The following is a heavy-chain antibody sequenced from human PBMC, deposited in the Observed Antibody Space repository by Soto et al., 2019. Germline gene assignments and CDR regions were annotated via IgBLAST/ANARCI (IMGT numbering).Heavy chain of an antibody. CDR2: IYASGSA. Sequence: SETLSLTCTVSGGSMSTYYWSWIRQPAGKGLEWIGRIYASGSANYNPSLKSRVTMSVATSKNQFSLKLSSVTAADTAVYYCARGGMVIIPTATAFDYWGQGTLVTSPQ. CDR1: GGSMSTYY. CDR3: ARGGMVIIPTATAFDY. V-gene: IGHV4-4*07. D-gene: IGHD2-2*01. J-gene: IGHJ4*02.